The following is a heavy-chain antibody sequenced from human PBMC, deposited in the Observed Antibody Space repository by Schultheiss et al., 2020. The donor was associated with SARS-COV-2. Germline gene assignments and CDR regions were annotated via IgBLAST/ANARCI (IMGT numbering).Heavy chain of an antibody. CDR2: IYYSGSS. Sequence: SCTVSGGSISSGSYFWSWIRRHPEKGLEWIGYIYYSGSSYRNPSLKSRVTISLDTSKNQFSLKLSSVTAADTAVYYCARGAQEVRRAVDFWGQGILVTVSS. CDR3: ARGAQEVRRAVDF. V-gene: IGHV4-31*03. J-gene: IGHJ4*02. CDR1: GGSISSGSYF. D-gene: IGHD1-1*01.